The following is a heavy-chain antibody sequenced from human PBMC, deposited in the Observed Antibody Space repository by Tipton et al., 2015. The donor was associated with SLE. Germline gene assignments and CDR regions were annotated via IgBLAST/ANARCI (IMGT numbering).Heavy chain of an antibody. J-gene: IGHJ4*02. D-gene: IGHD1-26*01. CDR3: AGDSGDSGSYIS. V-gene: IGHV4-34*01. Sequence: TLSLTCAVYGGSFSAYYWSWIRQPPGKGLEWIGEINYSGSTNYNPSLKSRVTISIDTSKNQFSLKLSSVTAADTAVYYCAGDSGDSGSYISWGQGALITVTS. CDR1: GGSFSAYY. CDR2: INYSGST.